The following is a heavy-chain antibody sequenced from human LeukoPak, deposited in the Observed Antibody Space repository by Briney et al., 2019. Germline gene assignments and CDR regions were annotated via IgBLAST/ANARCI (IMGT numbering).Heavy chain of an antibody. D-gene: IGHD4-23*01. J-gene: IGHJ4*02. Sequence: ASVKVSCKSSGFLXTSYLLHWVRQAPGQGLEWVGRIAPSVDTTNYAQKFRDRVTMTRDMSTSTVYMELRSLRSEDTALYYCVREESGGYFDYWGQGTLVSVSS. CDR2: IAPSVDTT. CDR3: VREESGGYFDY. V-gene: IGHV1-46*01. CDR1: GFLXTSYL.